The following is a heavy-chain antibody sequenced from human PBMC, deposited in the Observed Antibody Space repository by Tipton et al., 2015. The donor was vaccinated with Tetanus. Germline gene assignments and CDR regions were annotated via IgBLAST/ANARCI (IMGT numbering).Heavy chain of an antibody. V-gene: IGHV4-61*08. CDR3: ARAVRFYYDSSTYYQYYFDS. CDR1: GGSVRSGDYQ. CDR2: ISYSGST. D-gene: IGHD3-22*01. J-gene: IGHJ4*02. Sequence: GLVKPSETLSLTCTVSGGSVRSGDYQWNWIRQPPGKGLEWLAYISYSGSTNSNYALKSRITISRDTSKNQISLKLTSVTAADTAVYYCARAVRFYYDSSTYYQYYFDSWGQGTLVTVSS.